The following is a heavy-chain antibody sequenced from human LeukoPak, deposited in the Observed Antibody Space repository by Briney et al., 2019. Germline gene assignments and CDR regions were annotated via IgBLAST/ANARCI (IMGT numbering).Heavy chain of an antibody. V-gene: IGHV3-30-3*01. J-gene: IGHJ4*02. Sequence: GRSLRLSCAASGFTFSSYAMHWVRQAPGKGLEWVAVISYDGSNKYYADSVKGRFTISRDNSKNTLYLQMNSLRAEDTAVYYCARVQGDFDYWGQGTLSPSPQ. CDR2: ISYDGSNK. D-gene: IGHD1-1*01. CDR1: GFTFSSYA. CDR3: ARVQGDFDY.